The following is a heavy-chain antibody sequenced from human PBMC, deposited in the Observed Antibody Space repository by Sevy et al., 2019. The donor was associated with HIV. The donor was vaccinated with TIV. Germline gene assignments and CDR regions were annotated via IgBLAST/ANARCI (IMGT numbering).Heavy chain of an antibody. CDR2: ISHDGSLK. CDR3: AKGSRATHGAFDF. J-gene: IGHJ3*01. V-gene: IGHV3-30*18. Sequence: GGSLRLSCAASGFIFTNYGMHWVRQAPGKGLEWVAVISHDGSLKYYADSVRGRVTISRDSSKNTVSLQMNSLRFEDTAVYYCAKGSRATHGAFDFWGQGTMVTVSS. D-gene: IGHD1-26*01. CDR1: GFIFTNYG.